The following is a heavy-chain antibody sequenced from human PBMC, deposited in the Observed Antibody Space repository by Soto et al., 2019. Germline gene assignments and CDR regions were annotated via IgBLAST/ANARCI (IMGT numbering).Heavy chain of an antibody. CDR3: ARESEDLTSNFDY. J-gene: IGHJ4*02. CDR1: GFTFTRYS. V-gene: IGHV3-21*06. Sequence: PGGSLRLSCAASGFTFTRYSMNWVRQAPGKGLEWVSSISSTTNYIYYGDSMKGRFTISRDNAKNSLYLEMDSLRAEDTAVYYCARESEDLTSNFDYWGQGTLVTVSS. CDR2: ISSTTNYI.